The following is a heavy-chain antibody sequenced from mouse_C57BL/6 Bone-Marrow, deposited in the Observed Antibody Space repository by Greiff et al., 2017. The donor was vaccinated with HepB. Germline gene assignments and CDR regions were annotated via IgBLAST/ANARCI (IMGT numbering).Heavy chain of an antibody. CDR2: IYPGSGST. CDR3: ARAVNDGYYGGFAY. J-gene: IGHJ3*01. CDR1: GYTFTSYW. Sequence: QVQLQQSGAELVKPGASVKMSCKASGYTFTSYWITWVKQRPGQGLEWIGDIYPGSGSTNYNEKFKSKATLTGDTSSSTVYMQLSSLTSEDSAVYYGARAVNDGYYGGFAYWGQGTLVTVSA. V-gene: IGHV1-55*01. D-gene: IGHD2-3*01.